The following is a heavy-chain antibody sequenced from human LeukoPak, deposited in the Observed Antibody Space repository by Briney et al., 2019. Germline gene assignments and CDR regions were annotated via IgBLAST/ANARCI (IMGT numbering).Heavy chain of an antibody. V-gene: IGHV3-30*02. CDR1: GFTFSSYG. CDR3: AKDMVVTKYYFDY. Sequence: GGSLRLSCAASGFTFSSYGMHWVRQAPGKGLEWVAFIRYDGSNKYYADSVKGRFTISRDNSKNTLYLQMNSLRAEDTSVSYCAKDMVVTKYYFDYWGQGTLVTVSS. J-gene: IGHJ4*02. D-gene: IGHD2-15*01. CDR2: IRYDGSNK.